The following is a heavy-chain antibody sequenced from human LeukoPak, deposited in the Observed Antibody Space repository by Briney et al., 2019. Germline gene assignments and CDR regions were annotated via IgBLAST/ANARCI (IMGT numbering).Heavy chain of an antibody. CDR2: ISAYNGNT. J-gene: IGHJ4*02. CDR3: ARVNYDFRSGYSHPTIDDY. CDR1: GYTFTSYG. Sequence: GASVKVSCKASGYTFTSYGISWVRQAPGQGLEWMGWISAYNGNTNYAQKLQGRVTMTTDTSTSTAYMELRSLRSDDTAVYYCARVNYDFRSGYSHPTIDDYWGQGTLVTVSS. V-gene: IGHV1-18*01. D-gene: IGHD3-3*01.